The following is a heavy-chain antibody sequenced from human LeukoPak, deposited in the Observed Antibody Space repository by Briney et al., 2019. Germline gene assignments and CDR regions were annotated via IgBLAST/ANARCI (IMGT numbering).Heavy chain of an antibody. CDR2: IYYSGST. CDR1: GGSISSYY. Sequence: SETLSLTCTVSGGSISSYYWGWIRQPPGKGLEWIGSIYYSGSTYYNPSLKSRVTISVDTSKNQFSLKLSSVTAADTAVYYCARLRLEPSLYYYMDVWSKGTTVTVSS. J-gene: IGHJ6*03. CDR3: ARLRLEPSLYYYMDV. D-gene: IGHD1-1*01. V-gene: IGHV4-39*01.